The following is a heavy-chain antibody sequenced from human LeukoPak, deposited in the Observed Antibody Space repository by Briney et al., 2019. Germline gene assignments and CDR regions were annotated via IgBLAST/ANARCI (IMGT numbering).Heavy chain of an antibody. Sequence: SETLSLTCSVSGGSISSSTYYWGWIRQPPGKGLEWIGSFYYSGSTSYNPSLKSRVTISVDTSKNQFSLKLNSMTAADTAVYYCARVTESYGSGRRHNYYYYYMDVWGKGTTVTISS. D-gene: IGHD3-10*01. J-gene: IGHJ6*03. V-gene: IGHV4-39*07. CDR1: GGSISSSTYY. CDR2: FYYSGST. CDR3: ARVTESYGSGRRHNYYYYYMDV.